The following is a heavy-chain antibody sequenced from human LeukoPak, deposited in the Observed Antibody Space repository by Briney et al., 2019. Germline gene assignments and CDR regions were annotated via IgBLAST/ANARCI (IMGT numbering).Heavy chain of an antibody. J-gene: IGHJ4*02. Sequence: GESLRLSCAASGFTFSTYAMTWVRQTPGKGLEWVSSISGSGGDTYYTDSVKGRFTISRDNAKNSLYLQMNSLRAEDTAVYYCARDYPSDYWGQGTLVTVSS. CDR1: GFTFSTYA. V-gene: IGHV3-21*01. CDR3: ARDYPSDY. CDR2: ISGSGGDT.